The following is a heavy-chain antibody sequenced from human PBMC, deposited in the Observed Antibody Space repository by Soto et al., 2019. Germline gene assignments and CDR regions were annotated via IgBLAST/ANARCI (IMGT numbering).Heavy chain of an antibody. Sequence: EVQLLESGGGLVQPGRSLRLSCVASGLTADDYALHWVRQAPGKGLEWVSGISSNSDTIHYADSVKGRFTISRDNAKKSLFRQMNSLRPEDTAVYYCAKDMKWGGMTTIHYFDSWGQGTLVTVSS. CDR2: ISSNSDTI. CDR3: AKDMKWGGMTTIHYFDS. J-gene: IGHJ4*02. CDR1: GLTADDYA. V-gene: IGHV3-9*02. D-gene: IGHD4-17*01.